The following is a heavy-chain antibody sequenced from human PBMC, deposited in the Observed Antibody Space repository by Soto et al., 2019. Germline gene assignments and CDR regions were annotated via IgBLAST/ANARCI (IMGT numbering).Heavy chain of an antibody. CDR1: GFTFSTYS. D-gene: IGHD6-6*01. CDR3: ARGGSSSDNGMDV. J-gene: IGHJ6*02. CDR2: MSSRSLTI. V-gene: IGHV3-48*02. Sequence: EVQLVESGGDLVQPGGSLRVSCAASGFTFSTYSMNWVRQAPGKGLEWVSYMSSRSLTIYYTDSVKGRFTISRDNAKNSLYLQMNSLRDEDTAVYYCARGGSSSDNGMDVWGQGTTVTVSS.